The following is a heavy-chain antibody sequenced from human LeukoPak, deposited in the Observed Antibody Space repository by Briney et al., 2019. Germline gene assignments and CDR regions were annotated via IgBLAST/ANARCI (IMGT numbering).Heavy chain of an antibody. CDR3: ASARGLRFLEWALGY. D-gene: IGHD3-3*01. J-gene: IGHJ4*02. V-gene: IGHV1-46*03. CDR1: GYTFTSYY. CDR2: INPSGGST. Sequence: ASVKVSCKASGYTFTSYYMHWVRQAPGQGLEWMGIINPSGGSTSYAQKFQGRVTMTRDTSTSTVYMELSSLRSEDTAVYYCASARGLRFLEWALGYWGQGTLVTVSS.